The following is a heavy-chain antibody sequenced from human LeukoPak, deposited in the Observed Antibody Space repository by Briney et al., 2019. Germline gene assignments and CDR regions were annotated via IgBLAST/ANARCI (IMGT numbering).Heavy chain of an antibody. CDR1: GGSISSGGYY. Sequence: ASQTLSLTCTVSGGSISSGGYYWSWIRQHPGKGLEWIGYIYYSGSTYYNPSLKSRVTISVDTSKNQFSLKLSSVTAADTVVYYCARGRGYCSGGSCYPYDYWGQGTLVTVSS. D-gene: IGHD2-15*01. V-gene: IGHV4-31*03. J-gene: IGHJ4*02. CDR3: ARGRGYCSGGSCYPYDY. CDR2: IYYSGST.